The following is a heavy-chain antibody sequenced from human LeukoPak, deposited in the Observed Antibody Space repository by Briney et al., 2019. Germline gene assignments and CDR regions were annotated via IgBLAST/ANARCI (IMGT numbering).Heavy chain of an antibody. Sequence: ASVKVSCKASGYTFTGYYMHWVRQAPGQGPEWMGVISPSGGSTTYAQKFQGRVTLTRDMSTSTAYMELRSLRSDDTAVYYCARGYCSSTSCYSYYYYYMDVWGKGTTVTVSS. V-gene: IGHV1-46*01. CDR3: ARGYCSSTSCYSYYYYYMDV. J-gene: IGHJ6*03. D-gene: IGHD2-2*01. CDR2: ISPSGGST. CDR1: GYTFTGYY.